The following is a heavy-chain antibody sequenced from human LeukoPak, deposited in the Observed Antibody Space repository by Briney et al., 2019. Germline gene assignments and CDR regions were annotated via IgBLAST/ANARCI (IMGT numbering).Heavy chain of an antibody. CDR2: IYYSGST. J-gene: IGHJ3*02. Sequence: NPSETLSLTCTVSGSSISSGGYYWSWIRQHPGKGLEWIGYIYYSGSTYYNPSLKSRVTISVDTSKNQFSLKLSSVTAADTAVYYCAREERLSGAFDIWGQGTMVTVSS. CDR1: GSSISSGGYY. D-gene: IGHD6-25*01. V-gene: IGHV4-31*03. CDR3: AREERLSGAFDI.